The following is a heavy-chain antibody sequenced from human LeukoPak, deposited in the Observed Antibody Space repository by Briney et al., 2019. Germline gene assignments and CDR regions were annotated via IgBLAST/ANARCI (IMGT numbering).Heavy chain of an antibody. J-gene: IGHJ4*02. V-gene: IGHV3-23*01. D-gene: IGHD2-2*01. CDR1: GFTFSSYA. CDR2: ISGSGGST. CDR3: AKRTSCCRTYDY. Sequence: GGSLRLSCAATGFTFSSYAMSWVRQAPGKGLEWVSAISGSGGSTYYADSVKGRFTISRDNSKNTLYLQMNSLRAEDTAVYYCAKRTSCCRTYDYWGQGTLVTVSS.